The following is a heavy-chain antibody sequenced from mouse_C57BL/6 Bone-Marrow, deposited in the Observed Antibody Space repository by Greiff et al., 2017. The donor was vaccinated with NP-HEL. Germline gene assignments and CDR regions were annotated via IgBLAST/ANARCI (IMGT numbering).Heavy chain of an antibody. CDR3: ARGDYGSSYHAWFAY. D-gene: IGHD1-1*01. CDR2: IHPNSGST. Sequence: QVQLQQSGAELVKPGASVKLSCKASGYTFTSYWMHWVKQRPGQGLEWIGMIHPNSGSTNYNEKFKSKATLTVDKSSSTAYMQLSSLTSEDSAVYYCARGDYGSSYHAWFAYWGQGTLVTVSA. V-gene: IGHV1-64*01. J-gene: IGHJ3*01. CDR1: GYTFTSYW.